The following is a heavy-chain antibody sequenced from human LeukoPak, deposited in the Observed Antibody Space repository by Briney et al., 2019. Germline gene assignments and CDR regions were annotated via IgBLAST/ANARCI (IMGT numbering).Heavy chain of an antibody. Sequence: GGSLRLSCAASGFTFSRHWMSWVRQAPGKGLEWVANIKEDGSEKYYVDSVKGRFTISRDNAKNSLYLQMNGLRAEDTAVYYCARGYGYCSGGSCYPTFRDIWGQGTMVTVSS. D-gene: IGHD2-15*01. V-gene: IGHV3-7*03. CDR1: GFTFSRHW. J-gene: IGHJ3*02. CDR2: IKEDGSEK. CDR3: ARGYGYCSGGSCYPTFRDI.